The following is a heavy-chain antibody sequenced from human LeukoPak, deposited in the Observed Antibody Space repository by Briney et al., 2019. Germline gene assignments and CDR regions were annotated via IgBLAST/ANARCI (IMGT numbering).Heavy chain of an antibody. Sequence: GGSLTLSCPASGFTFSSYGMHWVRQAPGKGLEWVAVISYDGSNKYYADSVKGRFTISRDNSNNTLFLQMKSLRAEDTAVYFCEKDLYYYGSGPKNELILIYGMDVWGQGTTVTVSS. V-gene: IGHV3-30*18. J-gene: IGHJ6*02. CDR1: GFTFSSYG. D-gene: IGHD3-10*01. CDR3: EKDLYYYGSGPKNELILIYGMDV. CDR2: ISYDGSNK.